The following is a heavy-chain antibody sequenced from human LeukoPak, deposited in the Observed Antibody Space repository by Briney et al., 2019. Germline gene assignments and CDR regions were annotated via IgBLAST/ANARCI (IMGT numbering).Heavy chain of an antibody. CDR2: IYSGGST. J-gene: IGHJ4*02. V-gene: IGHV3-53*01. CDR3: AKEAQGCSITSCYFDS. CDR1: GFTFSSYG. D-gene: IGHD2-2*01. Sequence: PGRSLRLSCAASGFTFSSYGMHWVRQAPGKGLEWVSVIYSGGSTYYADSVKGRSTISRDNSKNTLYLQMNSLRAEDTAVYYCAKEAQGCSITSCYFDSWGQGTLVTVSS.